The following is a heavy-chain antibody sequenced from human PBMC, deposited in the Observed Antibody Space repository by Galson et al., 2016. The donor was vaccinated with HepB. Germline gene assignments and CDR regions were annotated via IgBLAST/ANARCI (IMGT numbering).Heavy chain of an antibody. D-gene: IGHD3-16*01. CDR3: ARDTGGGSFDY. CDR2: INHDGSEI. J-gene: IGHJ4*02. V-gene: IGHV3-7*03. CDR1: GFTFSTYW. Sequence: SLRLSCAASGFTFSTYWISWVRQAPGKGLEWVADINHDGSEIYYVDSVKGRFTISRDNGRNSLFLQMNSRRAEDTAVYYCARDTGGGSFDYWGQGTLVTVSS.